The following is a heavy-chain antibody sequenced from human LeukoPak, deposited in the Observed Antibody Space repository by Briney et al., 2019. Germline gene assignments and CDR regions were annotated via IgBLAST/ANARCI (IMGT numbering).Heavy chain of an antibody. D-gene: IGHD1-26*01. J-gene: IGHJ4*02. Sequence: GGSLRLSCVASGFTFDDHDMSWVRQAPGKGLEWVSNINWNGGSTGYADSVKGRFTISRDNAKNSLYLQMNSLRAEDTAFYYCARGNMVGVTAWGGLGCWGPGILVTVSS. V-gene: IGHV3-20*04. CDR3: ARGNMVGVTAWGGLGC. CDR1: GFTFDDHD. CDR2: INWNGGST.